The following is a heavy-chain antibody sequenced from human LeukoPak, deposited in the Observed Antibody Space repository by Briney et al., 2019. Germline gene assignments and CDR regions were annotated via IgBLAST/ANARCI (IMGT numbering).Heavy chain of an antibody. J-gene: IGHJ6*02. CDR2: ISSSSSTI. CDR3: ARDAYGSGFYGMDV. CDR1: GFTFSSYS. Sequence: GGSLRLSCAASGFTFSSYSMNWVRQAPGKGLEWVSYISSSSSTIYYADSVKGRFTISRDNAKNSLYLQMNSLRAEDTAVYYCARDAYGSGFYGMDVWGQGTTVTVSS. V-gene: IGHV3-48*01. D-gene: IGHD3-10*01.